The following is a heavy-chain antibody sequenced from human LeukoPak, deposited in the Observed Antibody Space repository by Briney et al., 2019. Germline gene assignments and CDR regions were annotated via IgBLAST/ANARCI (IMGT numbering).Heavy chain of an antibody. CDR3: AKDDRWLQFCC. Sequence: ETLSLTCAVYGGSFSGYYWSWVRQAPGKGLEWVSGIIPSGHTTYYADSVRGRFTISRDNSRNTLYLQMNSLRAEDTAVYYCAKDDRWLQFCCWGQGTLVTVSA. J-gene: IGHJ4*02. D-gene: IGHD5-24*01. CDR2: IIPSGHTT. CDR1: GGSFSGYY. V-gene: IGHV3-23*01.